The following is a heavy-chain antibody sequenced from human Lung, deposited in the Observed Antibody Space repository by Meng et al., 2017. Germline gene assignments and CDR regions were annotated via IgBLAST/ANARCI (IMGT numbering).Heavy chain of an antibody. V-gene: IGHV4-61*02. CDR2: IYTSGST. D-gene: IGHD5-24*01. J-gene: IGHJ4*02. CDR3: ARGDGYNSYDY. Sequence: QVQLQGSGPGLVKPSQTLSLTCTVSGGSISSGSYYWSWIRQPAGKGLEWIGRIYTSGSTNYNPSLKSRVTISVDTSKNQFSLKLSSVTAADTAVYYCARGDGYNSYDYWGQGTLVTVSS. CDR1: GGSISSGSYY.